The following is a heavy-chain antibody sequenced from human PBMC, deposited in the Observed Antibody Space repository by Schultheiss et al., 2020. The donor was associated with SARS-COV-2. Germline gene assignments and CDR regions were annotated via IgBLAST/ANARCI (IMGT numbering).Heavy chain of an antibody. CDR1: GFTFSSYA. V-gene: IGHV3-7*01. CDR2: IKQDGSEK. Sequence: GGSLRLSCAASGFTFSSYAMSWVRQAPGKGLEWVANIKQDGSEKYYVDSVKGRFTISRDNAKNSLYLQMNSLRAEDTAVYYCARGLGYCSSTSCYDAFDIWGQGTMVTVSS. CDR3: ARGLGYCSSTSCYDAFDI. D-gene: IGHD2-2*01. J-gene: IGHJ3*02.